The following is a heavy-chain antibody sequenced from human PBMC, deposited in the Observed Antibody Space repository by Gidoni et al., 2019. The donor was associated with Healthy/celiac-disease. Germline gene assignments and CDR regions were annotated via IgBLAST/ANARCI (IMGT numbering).Heavy chain of an antibody. J-gene: IGHJ6*03. Sequence: QVQLVESGGGVVQPGRSMRLSCAASGFTFSSYGMPWVRQAPGKVLEWVAVIWYDGSNKYYADTVKGRFTISRDNSKNTLYLQMNSLRAEDTAVYYCARDHRRANSSSSVAGDYYYYYYMDVWGKGTTVTVSS. CDR2: IWYDGSNK. CDR3: ARDHRRANSSSSVAGDYYYYYYMDV. D-gene: IGHD6-13*01. V-gene: IGHV3-33*01. CDR1: GFTFSSYG.